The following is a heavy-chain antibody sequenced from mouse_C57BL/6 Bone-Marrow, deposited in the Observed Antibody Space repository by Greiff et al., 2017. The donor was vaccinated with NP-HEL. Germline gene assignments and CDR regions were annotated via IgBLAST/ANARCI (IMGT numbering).Heavy chain of an antibody. CDR1: GYTFTSYW. CDR2: IYPSDSET. V-gene: IGHV1-61*01. D-gene: IGHD1-2*01. J-gene: IGHJ3*01. CDR3: ASLTRDLATRAY. Sequence: QVQLQQPGAELVRPGSSVKLSCKASGYTFTSYWMDWAKQRPGQGLEWIGNIYPSDSETHYNQKFKDKATLTVDKSSSTAYMQLSSLTSEDSAVYYCASLTRDLATRAYWGQGTLVTVSA.